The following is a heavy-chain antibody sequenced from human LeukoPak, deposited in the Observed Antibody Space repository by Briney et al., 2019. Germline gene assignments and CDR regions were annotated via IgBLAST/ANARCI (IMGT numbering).Heavy chain of an antibody. CDR1: GYSISSGYY. CDR3: ASSRWGELEAFDI. CDR2: IYHSGST. D-gene: IGHD1-26*01. V-gene: IGHV4-38-2*02. J-gene: IGHJ3*02. Sequence: SETLSLTCTVSGYSISSGYYWGWIRQPPGKGLEWIGSIYHSGSTYYNPSLKSRVTISVDTSKNQFSLKLSSVTAADTAVYYCASSRWGELEAFDIWGQGTMVTVSS.